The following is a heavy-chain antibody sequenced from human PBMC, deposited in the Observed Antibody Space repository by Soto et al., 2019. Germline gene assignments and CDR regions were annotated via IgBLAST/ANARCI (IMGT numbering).Heavy chain of an antibody. CDR2: IYYSGRT. V-gene: IGHV4-59*08. CDR1: GGSISNYY. CDR3: ARQASYFDD. Sequence: PSETLSLTCTVSGGSISNYYWTWIRQPPGKGLEWIGYIYYSGRTNYNPSLKSRVTISVDTSKNQFSLKLSSVTAADTAVYYCARQASYFDDWGQGTLVTVSS. J-gene: IGHJ4*02.